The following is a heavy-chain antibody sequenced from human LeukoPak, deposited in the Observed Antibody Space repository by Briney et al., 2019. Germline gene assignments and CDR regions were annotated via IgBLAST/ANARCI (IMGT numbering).Heavy chain of an antibody. D-gene: IGHD3-10*01. CDR1: GFTFSSYW. Sequence: TGGSLRLSCGASGFTFSSYWMHWVRQAPGKGLVWVSRINNDGSSTSYADSVQGRFTISRDNAKNTPYLQMNSLRAEDTALYYCARVARGDYYYYYMDVWGKGTTVTISS. J-gene: IGHJ6*03. CDR3: ARVARGDYYYYYMDV. V-gene: IGHV3-74*01. CDR2: INNDGSST.